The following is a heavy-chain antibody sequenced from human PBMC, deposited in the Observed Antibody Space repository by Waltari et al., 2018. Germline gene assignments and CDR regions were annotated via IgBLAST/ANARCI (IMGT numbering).Heavy chain of an antibody. D-gene: IGHD3-22*01. CDR1: GGSISSSSYY. Sequence: QLQLQESGPGLVKPSETLSLTCTVSGGSISSSSYYWGWIRQPPGKGREWIGSIYYSGSTYYNPSLKSRVTISVDTSKNQFSLKLSSVTAADTAVYYCARQTYYYDSSGYYSLGAFDIWGQGTMVTVSS. V-gene: IGHV4-39*07. CDR3: ARQTYYYDSSGYYSLGAFDI. CDR2: IYYSGST. J-gene: IGHJ3*02.